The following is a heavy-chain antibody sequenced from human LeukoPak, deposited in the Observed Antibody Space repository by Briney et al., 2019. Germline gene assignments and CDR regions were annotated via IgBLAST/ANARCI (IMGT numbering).Heavy chain of an antibody. Sequence: GGSLRLSCAAPGFTFSNYAMYWVRQAPGKGLEYVSVISTDGSRIYYADSVKGRFTISRDNSKNTLYLQMGSLRAEDMAVYYCTRVVAISTSGWYDTFDYWGQGALVTVFS. V-gene: IGHV3-64*02. D-gene: IGHD6-19*01. J-gene: IGHJ4*02. CDR3: TRVVAISTSGWYDTFDY. CDR1: GFTFSNYA. CDR2: ISTDGSRI.